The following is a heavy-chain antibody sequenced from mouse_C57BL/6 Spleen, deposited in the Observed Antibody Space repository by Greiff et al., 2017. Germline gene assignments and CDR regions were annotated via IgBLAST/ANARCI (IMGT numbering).Heavy chain of an antibody. Sequence: EVQLHQSGPELVKPGASVKISCKASGYTFTDYYMNWVKQSHGKSLEWIGDINPNNGGTSYNQKFKGKATLTVDKSSSTAYMELRSLTSEDSAVYYCARQLRLRSFDYWGQGTTLTVSS. J-gene: IGHJ2*01. CDR3: ARQLRLRSFDY. CDR2: INPNNGGT. V-gene: IGHV1-26*01. D-gene: IGHD3-2*02. CDR1: GYTFTDYY.